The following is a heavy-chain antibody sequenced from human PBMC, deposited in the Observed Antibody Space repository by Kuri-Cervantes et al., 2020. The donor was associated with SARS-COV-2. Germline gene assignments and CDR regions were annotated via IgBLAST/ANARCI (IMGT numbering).Heavy chain of an antibody. Sequence: GESLKISCAASGFTFSSYAMSWVRQAPGKGLEWVSAISGSGGSTYYADSVKGRFTISRDNAKNSLYLQMNSLRAEDTAVYYCARANYDSSGYYDGGDGAFDIWGQGTMVTVSS. CDR3: ARANYDSSGYYDGGDGAFDI. D-gene: IGHD3-22*01. CDR2: ISGSGGST. V-gene: IGHV3-23*01. CDR1: GFTFSSYA. J-gene: IGHJ3*02.